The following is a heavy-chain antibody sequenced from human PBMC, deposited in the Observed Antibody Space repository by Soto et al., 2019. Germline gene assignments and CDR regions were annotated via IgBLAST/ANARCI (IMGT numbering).Heavy chain of an antibody. D-gene: IGHD2-15*01. J-gene: IGHJ6*02. CDR2: SGPGGDTI. CDR3: AGRGSA. CDR1: WFTFGSSN. V-gene: IGHV3-48*01. Sequence: GRLRVSASAAWFTFGSSNMDWVRQAPGKGLGGISDSGPGGDTICYAESVKGRFTISRDSANHTVYLQLNSLRAEHTAVYYSAGRGSAWGRGTTVTVSS.